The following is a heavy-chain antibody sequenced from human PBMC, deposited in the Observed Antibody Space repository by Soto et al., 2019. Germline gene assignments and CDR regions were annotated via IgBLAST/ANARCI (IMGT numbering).Heavy chain of an antibody. Sequence: GASVKVSCKASGYSFSTHSMHWVRQAPGQGLEWMGWINGGNGNTKYSQKFRDRVIITRDASASTGYMELSSLRSEDTAVYYCARGKGMEENYYYYGMDVWGQGTTVTVSS. D-gene: IGHD1-1*01. CDR3: ARGKGMEENYYYYGMDV. V-gene: IGHV1-3*01. CDR2: INGGNGNT. CDR1: GYSFSTHS. J-gene: IGHJ6*02.